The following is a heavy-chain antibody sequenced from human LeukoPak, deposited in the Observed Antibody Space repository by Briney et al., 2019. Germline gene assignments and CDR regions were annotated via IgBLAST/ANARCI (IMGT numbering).Heavy chain of an antibody. J-gene: IGHJ4*02. Sequence: SETLSLTCTVSGGSISSYYWSWIRQPPGKGLEWIACISYSGSTKYNPSLKSRVTISVDTSKNQLSLKLSSVTAADTAVYYCAREDLRGSYSFDYWGQGTLVTVSS. CDR2: ISYSGST. D-gene: IGHD1-26*01. CDR1: GGSISSYY. V-gene: IGHV4-59*01. CDR3: AREDLRGSYSFDY.